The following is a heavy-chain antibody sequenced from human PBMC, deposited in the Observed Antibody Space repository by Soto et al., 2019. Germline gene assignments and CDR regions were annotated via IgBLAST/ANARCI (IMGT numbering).Heavy chain of an antibody. CDR1: GFSLSTSGVG. D-gene: IGHD2-15*01. CDR3: AYLPCSGGSCYWFSFSGMDV. CDR2: IYWDDDK. V-gene: IGHV2-5*02. J-gene: IGHJ6*02. Sequence: QITWKESGPTLVKPTQTLTLTCTFSGFSLSTSGVGVAWIRQPPGKALEWLALIYWDDDKRYRPSLESRLTITKDNSKNQVVLTMTNMDSVDTATYYCAYLPCSGGSCYWFSFSGMDVWGQGTTVTVSS.